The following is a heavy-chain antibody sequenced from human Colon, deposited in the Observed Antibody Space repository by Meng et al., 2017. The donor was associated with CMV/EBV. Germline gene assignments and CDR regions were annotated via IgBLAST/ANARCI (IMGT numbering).Heavy chain of an antibody. J-gene: IGHJ4*02. V-gene: IGHV3-21*01. D-gene: IGHD2-21*01. CDR3: ATILLSGVSSGY. CDR1: GFDFSKDG. Sequence: CTASGFDFSKDGMNWVRQSPGKGLEWLATIDSSSSYIYDADSVRGRFTISRDNAKNSLYLQMNSLRPDDTAVYYCATILLSGVSSGYWGQGTLVTVSS. CDR2: IDSSSSYI.